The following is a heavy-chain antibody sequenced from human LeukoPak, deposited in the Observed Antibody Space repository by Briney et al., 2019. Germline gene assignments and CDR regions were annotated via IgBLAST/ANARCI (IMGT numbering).Heavy chain of an antibody. D-gene: IGHD5/OR15-5a*01. CDR2: ISSSGSTI. V-gene: IGHV3-11*01. J-gene: IGHJ3*02. CDR1: GFTFSDYY. CDR3: ARDGLQGYSVVHDAFDI. Sequence: GGSLRLSCAASGFTFSDYYMSWIRQAPGKGLEWVSYISSSGSTIYYADSVKGRFTISRDNAKNSLYLQMNSLRAEDTAVYYCARDGLQGYSVVHDAFDIWGQGTMVTVSS.